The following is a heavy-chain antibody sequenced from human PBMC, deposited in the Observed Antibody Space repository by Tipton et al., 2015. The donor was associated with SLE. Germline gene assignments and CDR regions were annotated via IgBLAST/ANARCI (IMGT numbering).Heavy chain of an antibody. CDR3: ARPSGYSSTPFDY. Sequence: LSLTCAVYGGSFSGYYWSWIRQPPGKGLEWIGEINHSGSTNYNPSLKSRVTISVDTSKNQFSLKLSSVTAADTAVYYCARPSGYSSTPFDYWGQGTLVTVSS. J-gene: IGHJ4*02. CDR1: GGSFSGYY. D-gene: IGHD6-13*01. CDR2: INHSGST. V-gene: IGHV4-34*01.